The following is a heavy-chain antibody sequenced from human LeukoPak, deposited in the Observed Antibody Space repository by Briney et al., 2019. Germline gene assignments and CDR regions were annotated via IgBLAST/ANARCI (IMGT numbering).Heavy chain of an antibody. D-gene: IGHD2-2*01. CDR3: ARSQRIVVVGGVDY. J-gene: IGHJ4*02. Sequence: PGGSLRLSCAASGFNFNSYTMFWVRQAPGKGLEWVSSISSSGTYVYYTDSVKGRFTISRDYAKKSLSLEMNSLRAEDTAVYYCARSQRIVVVGGVDYWGQGTLVTVSS. V-gene: IGHV3-21*01. CDR1: GFNFNSYT. CDR2: ISSSGTYV.